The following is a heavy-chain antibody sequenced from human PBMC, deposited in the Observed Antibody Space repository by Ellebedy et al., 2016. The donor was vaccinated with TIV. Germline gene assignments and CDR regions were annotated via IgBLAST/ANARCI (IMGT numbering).Heavy chain of an antibody. Sequence: AASVKVSCKASGYTFTSYYMHWVRQAPGQGLEWMGIINPSGGSTSYAQKFQGRVTMTRNTSISTAYMELSSLRSEDTAVYYCARARWGNFDYWGQGTLVTVSS. D-gene: IGHD3-16*01. J-gene: IGHJ4*02. CDR3: ARARWGNFDY. CDR1: GYTFTSYY. V-gene: IGHV1-46*01. CDR2: INPSGGST.